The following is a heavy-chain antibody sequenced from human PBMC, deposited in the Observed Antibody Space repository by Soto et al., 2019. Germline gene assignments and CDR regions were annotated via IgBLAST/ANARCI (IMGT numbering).Heavy chain of an antibody. D-gene: IGHD3-22*01. CDR2: IIPILGIA. Sequence: SVKVSCKASGGTLSSYTISWVRQAPGQGLEWMGRIIPILGIANYAQKFQGRVTITADTSASTAYMEVSSLRSEDTAVYYCAREMYYYDSSGYYRYFDYWGQGTLVTVSS. CDR3: AREMYYYDSSGYYRYFDY. J-gene: IGHJ4*02. V-gene: IGHV1-69*04. CDR1: GGTLSSYT.